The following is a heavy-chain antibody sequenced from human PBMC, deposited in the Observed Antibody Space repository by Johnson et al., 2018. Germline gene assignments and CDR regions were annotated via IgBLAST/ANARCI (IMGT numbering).Heavy chain of an antibody. CDR3: ARPITFGGVIANDY. CDR1: GFTFSSFR. J-gene: IGHJ4*02. CDR2: IYSDGTSI. D-gene: IGHD3-16*02. Sequence: VQLVQSGGGLVQPGGSLRLSCAASGFTFSSFRMHWVRQAPGKGLVWVSRIYSDGTSITYADSVKGRFTISRDNAKNTLYLQMNGLRAEDTAVYYCARPITFGGVIANDYWGQGTLVTVSS. V-gene: IGHV3-74*02.